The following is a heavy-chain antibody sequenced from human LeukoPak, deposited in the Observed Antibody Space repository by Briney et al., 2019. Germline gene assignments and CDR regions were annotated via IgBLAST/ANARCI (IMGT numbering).Heavy chain of an antibody. V-gene: IGHV4-59*08. D-gene: IGHD6-13*01. CDR3: ARWAAAGTTYYYYYGMDV. CDR1: GGSISSYY. J-gene: IGHJ6*02. Sequence: SETLSLTCTVSGGSISSYYWSWIRQPPGKGLEWIGYIYYSGSTNYNPSLKSRVTISVDTSKNQFSLKLSSVTAADTAVYYCARWAAAGTTYYYYYGMDVWGQGTTVTVSS. CDR2: IYYSGST.